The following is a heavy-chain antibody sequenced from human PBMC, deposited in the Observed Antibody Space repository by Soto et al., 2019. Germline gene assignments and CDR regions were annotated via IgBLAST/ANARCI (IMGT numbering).Heavy chain of an antibody. J-gene: IGHJ3*02. CDR3: ARDSPIVGGTGASDI. D-gene: IGHD1-26*01. Sequence: PGGFLRLSCAASEFTFSRSWMSWVCQAPGKGLEWVANIKQDGSEKHYLDSVKGRFTISRDNAMNSLYLQMNSLRSEDTAVYYCARDSPIVGGTGASDIWGQGTVVTVSS. CDR2: IKQDGSEK. CDR1: EFTFSRSW. V-gene: IGHV3-7*01.